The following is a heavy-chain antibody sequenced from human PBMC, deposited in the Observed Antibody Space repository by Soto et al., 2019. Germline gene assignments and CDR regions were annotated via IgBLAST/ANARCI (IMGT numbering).Heavy chain of an antibody. J-gene: IGHJ4*02. CDR3: ARDGYSTGFDY. CDR1: GGSIISGDYY. D-gene: IGHD5-18*01. Sequence: SETLSLTCTVSGGSIISGDYYWIWIRQPPGKGLEWIGYIYYSGSTYYNPSPKSRVTISVDTSKNQFSLKLSSVTAADTAVYYCARDGYSTGFDYWGQGTLVTVSS. V-gene: IGHV4-30-4*01. CDR2: IYYSGST.